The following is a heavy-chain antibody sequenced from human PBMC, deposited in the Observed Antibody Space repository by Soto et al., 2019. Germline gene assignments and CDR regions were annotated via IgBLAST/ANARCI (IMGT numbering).Heavy chain of an antibody. J-gene: IGHJ6*04. CDR3: AISGQWCGELFIQVENEVYV. D-gene: IGHD3-10*01. CDR1: GFTFSSYA. V-gene: IGHV3-23*01. Sequence: EVQLLESGGGLVQPGGSLRLSCAASGFTFSSYAMSWVRQAPGKGLEWVTAISGSGGSTYYADSVKGRFTISRDNAKNTLYLQMNSLRAEDTAVYYCAISGQWCGELFIQVENEVYVWGKGTTVTVSS. CDR2: ISGSGGST.